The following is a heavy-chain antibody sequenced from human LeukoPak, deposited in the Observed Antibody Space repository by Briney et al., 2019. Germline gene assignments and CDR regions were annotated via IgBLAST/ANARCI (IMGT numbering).Heavy chain of an antibody. CDR2: ISGTGYNT. J-gene: IGHJ4*02. D-gene: IGHD3-10*01. CDR1: GFTFRNCA. CDR3: AKHVSGSLFYFDY. Sequence: GGSLRLSCAASGFTFRNCAMSWVRQAPGKGLEWVSGISGTGYNTYYADSVKGRFTISRDNSKNTLYLQMNSLGAEVTAVYYCAKHVSGSLFYFDYWGQRTLVTVSS. V-gene: IGHV3-23*01.